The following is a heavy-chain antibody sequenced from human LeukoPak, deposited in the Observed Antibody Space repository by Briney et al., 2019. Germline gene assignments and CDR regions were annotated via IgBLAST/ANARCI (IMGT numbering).Heavy chain of an antibody. D-gene: IGHD2-15*01. CDR3: ARIATEIVQYYFDY. Sequence: PSQTLSLTCAVSGGSISSGGYYWSWIRQHPGKGLEWIGYIYYVGTTYYNPSLRSRVTISVDTSTNQFSLKVSSVTAADTAVYYCARIATEIVQYYFDYWGQGTLVTVSS. J-gene: IGHJ4*02. CDR1: GGSISSGGYY. V-gene: IGHV4-31*11. CDR2: IYYVGTT.